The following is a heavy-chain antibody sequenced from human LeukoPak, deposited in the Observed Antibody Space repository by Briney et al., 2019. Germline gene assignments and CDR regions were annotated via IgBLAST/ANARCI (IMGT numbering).Heavy chain of an antibody. Sequence: GESLKISCKGFGYSFTSYWIGWVRQPPGKGLQWMGIIYPGDSDTKYSPSFQGLVTISADKSISTAYLQWTSPKASDTAMYYCARQIDFSTSSEVYWGQGTLVTVSS. V-gene: IGHV5-51*01. J-gene: IGHJ4*02. CDR2: IYPGDSDT. D-gene: IGHD6-6*01. CDR1: GYSFTSYW. CDR3: ARQIDFSTSSEVY.